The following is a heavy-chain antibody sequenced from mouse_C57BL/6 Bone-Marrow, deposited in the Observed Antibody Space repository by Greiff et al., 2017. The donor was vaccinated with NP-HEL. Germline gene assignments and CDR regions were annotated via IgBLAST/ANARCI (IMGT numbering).Heavy chain of an antibody. V-gene: IGHV1-19*01. D-gene: IGHD2-1*01. J-gene: IGHJ3*01. CDR2: INPHNGGT. CDR3: ARIGDYYGNPWFAY. Sequence: EVQLQQSGPVLVKPGASVKMSCKASGYTFTDYYMNWVKQSHGKSLEWIGVINPHNGGTSYNQKFKGKATLTVDKSSSTAYMELNSLTSEDSAVYYCARIGDYYGNPWFAYWGQGTLVTVSA. CDR1: GYTFTDYY.